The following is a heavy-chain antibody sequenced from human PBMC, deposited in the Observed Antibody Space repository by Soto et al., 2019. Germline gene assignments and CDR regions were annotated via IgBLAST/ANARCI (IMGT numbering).Heavy chain of an antibody. D-gene: IGHD6-19*01. V-gene: IGHV3-48*03. J-gene: IGHJ6*02. CDR3: ARDRAEQWLAYYYGMDV. CDR2: ISSSGSTI. Sequence: GGSLRLSCAASGFTFSSYEMNWVRQAPGKGLEWVSYISSSGSTIYYADSVKGRFTTSRDNAKNSLYLQMNSLRAEDTAVYYCARDRAEQWLAYYYGMDVWGQGTTVTVSS. CDR1: GFTFSSYE.